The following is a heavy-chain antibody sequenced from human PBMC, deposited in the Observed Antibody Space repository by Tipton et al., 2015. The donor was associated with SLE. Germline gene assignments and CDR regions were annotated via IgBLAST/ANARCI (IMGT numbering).Heavy chain of an antibody. Sequence: SLRLSCAASGFTFSSYAMSWVRQAPGKGLEWVSAISGSGGSTYHADSVKGRFTISRDNSKNTLYLQMNSLRAEDTALYYCAKDIARITMIVTFDYWGQGTLVTVSS. V-gene: IGHV3-23*01. CDR2: ISGSGGST. CDR3: AKDIARITMIVTFDY. CDR1: GFTFSSYA. D-gene: IGHD3-22*01. J-gene: IGHJ4*02.